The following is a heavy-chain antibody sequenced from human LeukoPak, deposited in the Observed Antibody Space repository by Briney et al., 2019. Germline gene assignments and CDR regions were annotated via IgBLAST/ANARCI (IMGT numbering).Heavy chain of an antibody. CDR3: ARDLRWLDVGNFDY. J-gene: IGHJ4*02. V-gene: IGHV1-2*02. CDR2: INPNSGGT. CDR1: GYTFTGYY. Sequence: ASVKVSCKASGYTFTGYYMHWVRQAPGQGLEWMGWINPNSGGTNYAQKLQGRVTMTRDTSISTAYMELSRLRSDDTAVYYCARDLRWLDVGNFDYWGQGTLVTVSS. D-gene: IGHD4-23*01.